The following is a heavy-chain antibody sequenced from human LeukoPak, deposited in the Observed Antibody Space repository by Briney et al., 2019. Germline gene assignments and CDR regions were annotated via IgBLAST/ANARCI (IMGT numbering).Heavy chain of an antibody. CDR2: IYYSGST. D-gene: IGHD3/OR15-3a*01. J-gene: IGHJ5*02. CDR1: GGSISSSSYY. Sequence: PSETLSLTCTVSGGSISSSSYYWGWVRQPPGKGLEWIGSIYYSGSTYYNPSLKSRVTISVDTSKNQFSLNLSSVTAADTAVYYCARQEIGLRSFDPWGQGTLVTVSS. V-gene: IGHV4-39*01. CDR3: ARQEIGLRSFDP.